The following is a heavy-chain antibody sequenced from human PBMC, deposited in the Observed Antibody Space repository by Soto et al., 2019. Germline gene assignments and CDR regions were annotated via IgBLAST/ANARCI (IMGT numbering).Heavy chain of an antibody. CDR3: ARAEQDGQNQFDY. Sequence: QVQLQESGPGLVKPSETLSLTCTVSGGSISSYYWSWIRQPPGKGLEWIGYIYYSGSTNYNPSLKSRVTISVDTSKNQFSLKLSSVTAADTAVYYCARAEQDGQNQFDYWGQGTLVTVSS. CDR1: GGSISSYY. J-gene: IGHJ4*02. V-gene: IGHV4-59*01. CDR2: IYYSGST.